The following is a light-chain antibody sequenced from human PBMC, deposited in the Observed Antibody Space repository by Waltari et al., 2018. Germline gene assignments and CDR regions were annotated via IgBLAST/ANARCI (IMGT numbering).Light chain of an antibody. V-gene: IGLV3-10*01. CDR2: EDS. J-gene: IGLJ3*02. Sequence: SYELTQPPSVSVSPGPAARITCSGDALPKKHAYWYQQKSGQAPVLVISEDSKRPSGIPERFSGSSSGTTATLTLSGAQVEDEGDYYCYSTDSSDTHRVFGGGTKLTVL. CDR1: ALPKKH. CDR3: YSTDSSDTHRV.